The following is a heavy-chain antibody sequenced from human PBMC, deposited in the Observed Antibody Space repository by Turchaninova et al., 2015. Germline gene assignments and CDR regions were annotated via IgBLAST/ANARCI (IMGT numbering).Heavy chain of an antibody. CDR3: AIPPSSSSTRG. J-gene: IGHJ4*02. V-gene: IGHV1-2*06. Sequence: QVQLVQSGAEVKKPGASVKVSCKASGYTFTGYYMNWVRQAPGQGLEWWGRINPNRGGKNYAQKFQGRVTMTRDTSISTAYMELSRLRSDDTAVYYCAIPPSSSSTRGWGQGTLVTVSS. D-gene: IGHD6-13*01. CDR1: GYTFTGYY. CDR2: INPNRGGK.